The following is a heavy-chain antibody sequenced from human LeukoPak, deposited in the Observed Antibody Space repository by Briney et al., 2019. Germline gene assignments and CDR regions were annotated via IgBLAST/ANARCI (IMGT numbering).Heavy chain of an antibody. Sequence: GGSLRLSCAASGFTFSTYAMSWVRQAPGKGLEWVSTTSDSGANTYYADSVRGRFTISRDNSQNTLYLQKNSLRADNTAIYYCAKSMTLQWRGFFDLWGRGTHVTVSS. CDR1: GFTFSTYA. CDR2: TSDSGANT. D-gene: IGHD6-19*01. CDR3: AKSMTLQWRGFFDL. J-gene: IGHJ2*01. V-gene: IGHV3-23*01.